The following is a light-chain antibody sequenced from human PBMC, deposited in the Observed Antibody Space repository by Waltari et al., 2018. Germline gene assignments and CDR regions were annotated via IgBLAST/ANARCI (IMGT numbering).Light chain of an antibody. V-gene: IGKV2-28*01. CDR2: LGS. Sequence: IVMTQSPLSLPVTPGEPASISCRSSQSLMHSNGFNYLDWYLQKPGQSPQLLISLGSNRASGVPDRFSGSGSGTDFTLKISRVEAEDVGVYYCMQAVQTPWTFGQGTKVEIK. J-gene: IGKJ1*01. CDR3: MQAVQTPWT. CDR1: QSLMHSNGFNY.